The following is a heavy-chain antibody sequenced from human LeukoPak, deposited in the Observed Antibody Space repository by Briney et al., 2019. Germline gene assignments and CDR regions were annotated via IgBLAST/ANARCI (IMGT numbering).Heavy chain of an antibody. V-gene: IGHV4-31*03. CDR1: GGSISSGGYY. CDR2: IYYSGST. CDR3: ARLTHQYYFDY. D-gene: IGHD1-14*01. J-gene: IGHJ4*02. Sequence: PSETLSLTCTVPGGSISSGGYYWSWIRLHPGKGLEWIGYIYYSGSTYYNPSLKSRVTISVDTSKNQFSLKLSSVTAADTAVYYCARLTHQYYFDYWGQGTLVTVSS.